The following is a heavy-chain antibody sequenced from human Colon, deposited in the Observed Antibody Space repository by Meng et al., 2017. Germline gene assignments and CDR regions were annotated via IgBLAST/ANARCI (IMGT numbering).Heavy chain of an antibody. V-gene: IGHV4-34*01. CDR2: INHRKTI. CDR3: ARGGNIVMALAKPFDA. Sequence: LHQWGAGQLHPSETLSLTCAVYGGSLTDYYWSWIRQTPGKGLEWIGEINHRKTINYNPSLKSRVTISVDTSKNQIFLKLTSVTAADTAKYYCARGGNIVMALAKPFDAWGQGTLVTVSS. CDR1: GGSLTDYY. J-gene: IGHJ4*02. D-gene: IGHD2-21*01.